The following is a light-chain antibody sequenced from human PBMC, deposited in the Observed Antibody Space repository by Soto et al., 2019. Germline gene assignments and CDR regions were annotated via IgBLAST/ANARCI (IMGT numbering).Light chain of an antibody. Sequence: QPVLTQPPSASGTPGQRVTISCSGRSSNIGSNTVNWYQQLPGTARKLLIYSNNQRPSGVPDRFSGSKSGTSASLAISGLQSEDEADYYCAALDDSLNGDVFGTGTKLTVL. CDR3: AALDDSLNGDV. CDR2: SNN. V-gene: IGLV1-44*01. J-gene: IGLJ1*01. CDR1: SSNIGSNT.